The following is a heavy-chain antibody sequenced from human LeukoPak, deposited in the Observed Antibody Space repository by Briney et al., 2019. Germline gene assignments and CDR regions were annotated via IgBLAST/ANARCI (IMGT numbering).Heavy chain of an antibody. CDR1: GYTLTAYH. CDR2: INPNSGGT. CDR3: ARGRSGELTWAFTLDS. V-gene: IGHV1-2*02. J-gene: IGHJ4*02. Sequence: ASVKVSCKASGYTLTAYHMHWVRQAPGQGLEWMGWINPNSGGTKYAQKFQGRVTMTRDMSISTAYMELSRLRSDDTAVYYCARGRSGELTWAFTLDSWGQGTLVTVSS. D-gene: IGHD3-10*01.